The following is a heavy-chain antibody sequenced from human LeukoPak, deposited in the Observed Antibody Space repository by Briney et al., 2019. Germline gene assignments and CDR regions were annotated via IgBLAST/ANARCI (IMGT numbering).Heavy chain of an antibody. J-gene: IGHJ3*02. Sequence: PGGSLRLSCAASEFSVGSNYMTWVRQATGKGLEWVSAIGTAGDTHYPGSVKGRFTISRENAKKSLYLQMNSLRAGDTAVYYCARGSGGAFDIWGQGTMVTVSS. D-gene: IGHD3-16*01. V-gene: IGHV3-13*01. CDR2: IGTAGDT. CDR3: ARGSGGAFDI. CDR1: EFSVGSNY.